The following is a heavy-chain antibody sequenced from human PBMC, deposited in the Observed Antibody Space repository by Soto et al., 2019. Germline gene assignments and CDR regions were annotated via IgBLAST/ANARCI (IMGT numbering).Heavy chain of an antibody. J-gene: IGHJ5*02. Sequence: GGSLRLSCAASGFPFSHYWMHWVRQTPGKGLVWVSRINPAGTITNYADSVEGRFTISRGNADSALFLQMNSLSAEDTAIYYCTSDTFGLRDTWGQGTLVTVSS. CDR2: INPAGTIT. CDR3: TSDTFGLRDT. V-gene: IGHV3-74*01. CDR1: GFPFSHYW. D-gene: IGHD3-16*01.